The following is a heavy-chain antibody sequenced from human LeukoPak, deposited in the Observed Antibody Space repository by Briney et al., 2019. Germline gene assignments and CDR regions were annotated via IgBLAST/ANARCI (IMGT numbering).Heavy chain of an antibody. CDR2: INHSGST. CDR3: ARGRRSTSSLARNWFDP. V-gene: IGHV4-34*01. CDR1: GGSFSGYY. D-gene: IGHD2-2*01. Sequence: PSETLSLTCAVYGGSFSGYYWSWIRQPPGKGLEWIGEINHSGSTNYNPSLKSRVTISVDTSKNQFSLKLSSVTAADTAVYYCARGRRSTSSLARNWFDPWGQGTLVSFSS. J-gene: IGHJ5*02.